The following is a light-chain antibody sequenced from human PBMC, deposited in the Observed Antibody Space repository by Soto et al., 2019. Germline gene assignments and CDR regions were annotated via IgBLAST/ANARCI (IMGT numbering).Light chain of an antibody. V-gene: IGKV3-15*01. CDR3: QQYNNWPPSWP. CDR1: QSVSSN. Sequence: EIVMTQSPATLSVSPGERATLSCRASQSVSSNLAWYQQKPGQAPRLLIYGASTRATGIPARFSGSGSGTEFTLTISSLQSEDFAVYYCQQYNNWPPSWPFGQGTKLDIK. CDR2: GAS. J-gene: IGKJ1*01.